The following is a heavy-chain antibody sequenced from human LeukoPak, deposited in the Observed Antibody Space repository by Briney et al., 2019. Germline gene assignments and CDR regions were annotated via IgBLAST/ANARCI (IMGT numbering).Heavy chain of an antibody. CDR1: GFTVSSNY. D-gene: IGHD3-16*01. Sequence: AGGSLTLSCAASGFTVSSNYMSWVRQPPGKGLGWLSIIYSGGSTFYADSVKGRFTISRDNSKNTLYLKMNSLRAEDTAVYYCARGGSYLSAFDIWGKGTMVTVSS. V-gene: IGHV3-53*03. J-gene: IGHJ3*02. CDR3: ARGGSYLSAFDI. CDR2: IYSGGST.